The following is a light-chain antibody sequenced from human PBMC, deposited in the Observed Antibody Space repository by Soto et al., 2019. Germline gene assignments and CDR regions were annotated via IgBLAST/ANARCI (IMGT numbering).Light chain of an antibody. CDR1: QSVLYSSNNKNY. V-gene: IGKV4-1*01. CDR2: WAS. CDR3: QQYYSTPRT. Sequence: DIVMTQSPDSLAVSLGERATINCKSNQSVLYSSNNKNYLAWYQQKPGQPPKFLIYWASTRESGVPDRFSGSGSGTDFTLTISSLQAEDVAVYYCQQYYSTPRTFGQGTKVEIK. J-gene: IGKJ1*01.